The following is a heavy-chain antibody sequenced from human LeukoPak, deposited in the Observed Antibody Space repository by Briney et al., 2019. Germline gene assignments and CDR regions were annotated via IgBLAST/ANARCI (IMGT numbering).Heavy chain of an antibody. V-gene: IGHV1-24*01. CDR1: GYTLTELS. CDR3: ATERLDYGDYVLYYGMDV. CDR2: FDPEDGET. J-gene: IGHJ6*02. D-gene: IGHD4-17*01. Sequence: ASVTVSCKVSGYTLTELSMHWVRQAPGKGLEWMGGFDPEDGETIYAQKFQGRVTMTEDTSTDTAYMELSSLRSEDTAVYYCATERLDYGDYVLYYGMDVWGQGTTVTVSS.